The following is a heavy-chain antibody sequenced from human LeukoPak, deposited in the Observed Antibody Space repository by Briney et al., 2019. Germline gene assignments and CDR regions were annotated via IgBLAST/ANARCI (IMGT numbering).Heavy chain of an antibody. J-gene: IGHJ6*02. CDR2: INPNSGGT. CDR1: GYTFTGYY. D-gene: IGHD2-2*01. CDR3: AREDIVVVPAANLYYYYGMDV. V-gene: IGHV1-2*02. Sequence: GASVKVSCKASGYTFTGYYMHWVRQAPGQGLEWMGWINPNSGGTNYAQKFQGRVTMTRDTSISTAYMELSRLRSDDTAVYYCAREDIVVVPAANLYYYYGMDVWGQGTTVTVSS.